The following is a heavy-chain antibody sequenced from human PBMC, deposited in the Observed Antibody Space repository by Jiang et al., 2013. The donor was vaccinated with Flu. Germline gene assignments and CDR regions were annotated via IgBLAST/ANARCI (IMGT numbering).Heavy chain of an antibody. CDR1: GGSISSYY. J-gene: IGHJ4*02. CDR2: IYYTGST. D-gene: IGHD6-13*01. V-gene: IGHV4-59*08. Sequence: GPGLVKPSETLSLTCTVSGGSISSYYWIWIRQPPGKGLECIGYIYYTGSTYYNPSLKSRVTISVDTSKNQFSLKLSSVTAADTAVYYCARLFKRRNRGTSSWSLDYWGQGTLVTVSS. CDR3: ARLFKRRNRGTSSWSLDY.